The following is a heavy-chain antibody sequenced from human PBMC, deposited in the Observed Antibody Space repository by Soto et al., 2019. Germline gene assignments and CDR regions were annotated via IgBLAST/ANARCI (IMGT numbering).Heavy chain of an antibody. J-gene: IGHJ4*02. CDR2: ISAYNGNT. V-gene: IGHV1-18*01. CDR1: GYTFTSYG. CDR3: AREWRLAYCGGDCQPFDY. D-gene: IGHD2-21*02. Sequence: ASVKVSCKASGYTFTSYGISWVRQAPGQGLEWMGWISAYNGNTNYAQKLQGRVTMTTDTSTSTAYMELRSLRSDDTAVYYCAREWRLAYCGGDCQPFDYWGQGTLVTVSS.